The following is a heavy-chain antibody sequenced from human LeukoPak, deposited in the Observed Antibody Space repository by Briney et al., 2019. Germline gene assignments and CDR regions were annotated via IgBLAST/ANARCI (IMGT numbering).Heavy chain of an antibody. Sequence: KASQTLSLTCTVSGASISSGSHYWSWIRQPAGKGLEWIGRIYTSGSTNYNPSLKSRVTISVDTSKNQFSLKLSSVTAADTAVYYCASRVRMGQHLVRNPDGMDVWGQGTTVTVSS. J-gene: IGHJ6*02. CDR3: ASRVRMGQHLVRNPDGMDV. CDR1: GASISSGSHY. V-gene: IGHV4-61*02. D-gene: IGHD6-13*01. CDR2: IYTSGST.